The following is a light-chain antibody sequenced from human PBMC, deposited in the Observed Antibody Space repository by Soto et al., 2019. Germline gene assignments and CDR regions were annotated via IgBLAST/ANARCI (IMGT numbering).Light chain of an antibody. J-gene: IGKJ2*01. CDR3: MQVTHFPRT. CDR2: KTS. V-gene: IGKV2-24*01. Sequence: DAVLTQTPLPSPVTLGQPASISCRSSQSLVHSDGNTYFNWLHQRPGQPPRLLIYKTSNRFSGVPDRFSGSGAGTDFTLKISRVEADDVGMYYCMQVTHFPRTFGQGTKLEIK. CDR1: QSLVHSDGNTY.